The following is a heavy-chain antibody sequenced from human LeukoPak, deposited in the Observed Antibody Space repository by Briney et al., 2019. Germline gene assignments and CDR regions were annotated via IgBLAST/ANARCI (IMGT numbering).Heavy chain of an antibody. CDR1: GFTFSIAW. CDR2: IKTKTDGGTT. J-gene: IGHJ4*02. CDR3: ANIFGGNSHRSDY. Sequence: PGGSLRLSCAASGFTFSIAWMSWVRQAPGQGLEWLGRIKTKTDGGTTDYAAPVKGRFTISRDDSKDTLYLQMNSLKSDDTAVYYCANIFGGNSHRSDYWGQGTLVTVSS. D-gene: IGHD4-23*01. V-gene: IGHV3-15*01.